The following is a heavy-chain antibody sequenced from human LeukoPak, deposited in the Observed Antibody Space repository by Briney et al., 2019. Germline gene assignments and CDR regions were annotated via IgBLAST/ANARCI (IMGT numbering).Heavy chain of an antibody. CDR2: IYYSGST. Sequence: PSETLSLTCTVSGGSISSYYWSWIRQPPGKGLEWIGYIYYSGSTNYNPSLKSRVTISVDTSKNQFSLKLSSVTAADTAVYYCARDNYDFWSGHPYAFDIWGQGTMVTVSS. V-gene: IGHV4-59*01. J-gene: IGHJ3*02. D-gene: IGHD3-3*01. CDR1: GGSISSYY. CDR3: ARDNYDFWSGHPYAFDI.